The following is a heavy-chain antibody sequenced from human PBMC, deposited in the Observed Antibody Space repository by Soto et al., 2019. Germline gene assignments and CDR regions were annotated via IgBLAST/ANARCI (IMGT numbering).Heavy chain of an antibody. J-gene: IGHJ4*01. D-gene: IGHD1-1*01. CDR1: EFTFSTYS. Sequence: PGGSLRLSCVASEFTFSTYSMNWVRQAPGKGLEWISFISSSGNTIYYADSVKGRFTVSRDNAKNSLYLQMNSLRAEDTAVYYCASDSIGIAGPYYFDHWSHGTLVNVS. CDR3: ASDSIGIAGPYYFDH. CDR2: ISSSGNTI. V-gene: IGHV3-48*01.